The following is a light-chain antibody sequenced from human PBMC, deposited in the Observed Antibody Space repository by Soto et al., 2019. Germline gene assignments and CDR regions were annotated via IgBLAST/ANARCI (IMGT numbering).Light chain of an antibody. V-gene: IGKV3-20*01. CDR1: QSVSTNY. CDR3: QQYGSSPWT. J-gene: IGKJ1*01. CDR2: GAS. Sequence: EIVLTQSPGTLSLSPGERATPSCRASQSVSTNYLAWYQQQPGQAPRLLIYGASSRATGTPDRFSGSGSGTDFTLTISRLEPEDFAVYYCQQYGSSPWTFGQGTKVEIK.